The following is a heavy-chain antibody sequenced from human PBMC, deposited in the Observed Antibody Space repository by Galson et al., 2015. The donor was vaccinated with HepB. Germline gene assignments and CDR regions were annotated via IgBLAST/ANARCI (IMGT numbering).Heavy chain of an antibody. J-gene: IGHJ3*02. CDR2: ISGRGTNT. CDR3: AKVTVSGHLDAFDI. V-gene: IGHV3-23*01. Sequence: SLRLSCAASGFTFNNYAMNWVRQAPGKGLEWVSSISGRGTNTYHADSVKGRFTISRDNSKNTVFLQMSSLGAEDTAVYYCAKVTVSGHLDAFDIWGQGTMVTVSS. D-gene: IGHD6-25*01. CDR1: GFTFNNYA.